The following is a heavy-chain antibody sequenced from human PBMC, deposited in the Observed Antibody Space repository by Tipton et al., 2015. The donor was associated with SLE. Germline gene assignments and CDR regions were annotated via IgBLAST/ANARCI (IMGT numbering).Heavy chain of an antibody. CDR1: GFTFSSYW. Sequence: LRLSCAASGFTFSSYWMSWVRQAPGKGLEWIGYIYYSGSTNYNPSLKSRVTISVDTSKNQFSLKLSSVTAADTAVYYCARLDARRDAFDIWGQGTMVTVSS. V-gene: IGHV4-59*01. CDR3: ARLDARRDAFDI. CDR2: IYYSGST. J-gene: IGHJ3*02. D-gene: IGHD1-1*01.